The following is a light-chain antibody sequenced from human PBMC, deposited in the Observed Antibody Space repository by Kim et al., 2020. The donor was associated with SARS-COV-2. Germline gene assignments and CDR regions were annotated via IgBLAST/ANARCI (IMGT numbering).Light chain of an antibody. CDR1: QSVSSSS. V-gene: IGKV3-20*01. J-gene: IGKJ1*01. Sequence: SPGERATLSRRASQSVSSSSLAWSQQKPGQGPRLLIYGGSNRATGIPDRFSGSASGTDFTLTISRLEPEDFAVYYCHQYGSTPRTFGQGTKVDIK. CDR3: HQYGSTPRT. CDR2: GGS.